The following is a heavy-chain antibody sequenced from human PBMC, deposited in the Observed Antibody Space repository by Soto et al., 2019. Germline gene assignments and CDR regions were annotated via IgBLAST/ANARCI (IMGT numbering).Heavy chain of an antibody. CDR3: ARVTTMVRGDRLSYPNDAFDL. D-gene: IGHD3-10*01. Sequence: SETLSLTCTVSGGSISSYYWSWIRQPPGKGLEWIGYIYYSGSTNYNPSLKSRVTMTRNTSISTAYMELSSLRSEDTAVYYCARVTTMVRGDRLSYPNDAFDLWGQGTMVTVSS. J-gene: IGHJ3*01. CDR2: IYYSGST. V-gene: IGHV4-59*01. CDR1: GGSISSYY.